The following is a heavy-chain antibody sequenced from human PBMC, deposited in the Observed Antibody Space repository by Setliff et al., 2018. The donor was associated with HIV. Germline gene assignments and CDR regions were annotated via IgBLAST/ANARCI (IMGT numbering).Heavy chain of an antibody. CDR2: IYHSGST. V-gene: IGHV4-38-2*01. J-gene: IGHJ4*02. D-gene: IGHD6-13*01. CDR3: ARHESGRSSSWSNFDY. CDR1: GYSIRSGYY. Sequence: SLTCAVSGYSIRSGYYWGWIRQPPGKGLEWIGSIYHSGSTYYNPSLKSRASISVDTSKNQFSLKLSSVTAADTAVYYCARHESGRSSSWSNFDYWGQGTLVTAPQ.